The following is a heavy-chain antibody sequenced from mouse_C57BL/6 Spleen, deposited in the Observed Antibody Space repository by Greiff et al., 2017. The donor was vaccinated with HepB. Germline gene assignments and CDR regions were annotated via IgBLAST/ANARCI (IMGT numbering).Heavy chain of an antibody. J-gene: IGHJ3*01. Sequence: QVQLQQSGPELVKPGASVKISCKASGYAFSSSWMNWVKQRPGKGLEWIGRIYPGDGDTNYNGKFKGKATLTADKSSSTAYMQLSSLTSEDSAVYCCARGGYDEGAWFAYWGQGTLVTVSA. D-gene: IGHD2-2*01. V-gene: IGHV1-82*01. CDR1: GYAFSSSW. CDR2: IYPGDGDT. CDR3: ARGGYDEGAWFAY.